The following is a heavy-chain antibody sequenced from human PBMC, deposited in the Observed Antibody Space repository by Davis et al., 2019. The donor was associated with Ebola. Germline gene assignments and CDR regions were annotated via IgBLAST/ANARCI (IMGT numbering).Heavy chain of an antibody. V-gene: IGHV1-46*01. CDR3: ARGERRYYDYNGMDV. D-gene: IGHD1-1*01. Sequence: AASVKVSCKAFGDTFISDYMNWVRQAPGQGLEWMGIINPSGGTTSYAQKFQGRVTMTRDTSTSTVYMELSSLRPEDTAVYYCARGERRYYDYNGMDVWGQGTTVTVSS. CDR2: INPSGGTT. CDR1: GDTFISDY. J-gene: IGHJ6*02.